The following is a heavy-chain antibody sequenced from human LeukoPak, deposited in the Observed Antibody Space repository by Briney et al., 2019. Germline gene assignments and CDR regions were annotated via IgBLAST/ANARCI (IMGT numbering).Heavy chain of an antibody. CDR2: ITHSGST. V-gene: IGHV4-34*01. CDR1: GGSFSGYY. D-gene: IGHD6-13*01. J-gene: IGHJ1*01. CDR3: ARGRARIAAAGTKYFQH. Sequence: SETLSLTCAVYGGSFSGYYWSWIRHPPGKGLEWIGEITHSGSTNYNPSLKSRVTISVDTSKNQFSLKLSSVTAADTAVYYCARGRARIAAAGTKYFQHWGEGTLVTVSS.